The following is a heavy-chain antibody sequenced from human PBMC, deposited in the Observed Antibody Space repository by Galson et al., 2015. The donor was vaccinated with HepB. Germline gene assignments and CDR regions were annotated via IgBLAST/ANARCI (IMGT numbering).Heavy chain of an antibody. Sequence: ISCKGSGYRFPSYWIGWVRQMPGKGLEWMGIIYPGDSDTRYSPSFQGQVTISADKSISTAYLQWSSLKASDTAMYYCARRYYYDSSFDAFDIWGQGTMVTVSS. D-gene: IGHD3-22*01. CDR2: IYPGDSDT. CDR3: ARRYYYDSSFDAFDI. V-gene: IGHV5-51*01. CDR1: GYRFPSYW. J-gene: IGHJ3*02.